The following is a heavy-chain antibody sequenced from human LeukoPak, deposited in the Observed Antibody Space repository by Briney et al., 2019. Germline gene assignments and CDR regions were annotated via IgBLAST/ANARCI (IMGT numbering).Heavy chain of an antibody. CDR2: IRSKANSYAT. CDR3: TSKTVTTRY. Sequence: PGGSLRLSCAASGFTFSGSAMHWVRQASGKGLEWVGRIRSKANSYATAYAASVKGRFTISRDDSKNTAYLQMNSLKIEDTAVYYCTSKTVTTRYWGQGTLVTVSS. CDR1: GFTFSGSA. V-gene: IGHV3-73*01. J-gene: IGHJ4*02. D-gene: IGHD4-11*01.